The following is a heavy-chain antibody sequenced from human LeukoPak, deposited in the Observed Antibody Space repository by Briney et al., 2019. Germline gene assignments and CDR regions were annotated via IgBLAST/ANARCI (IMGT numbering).Heavy chain of an antibody. J-gene: IGHJ4*02. Sequence: SVKVSCKASGGTFSSYAISWVRQAPGQGLEWMGGIIPIFGTANYAQKFQGRVTITTDESTSTAYMELSSLRSEDTAVYYCAREGGFGYSYGYGGAFDYWGQGTLVTVPS. CDR1: GGTFSSYA. CDR2: IIPIFGTA. D-gene: IGHD5-18*01. CDR3: AREGGFGYSYGYGGAFDY. V-gene: IGHV1-69*05.